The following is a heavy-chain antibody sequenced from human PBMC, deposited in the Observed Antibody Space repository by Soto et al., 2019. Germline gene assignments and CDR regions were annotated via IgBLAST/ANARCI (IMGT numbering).Heavy chain of an antibody. CDR2: ISGSAGST. V-gene: IGHV3-23*01. D-gene: IGHD3-16*01. CDR1: GFTFSSYA. Sequence: PGGSLRLSCAASGFTFSSYAISWFRRAPGKGLEWVSGISGSAGSTYYADSVKGRFTISRDNSKNTLYLQMNSLRAEDTAVYYCAKDLGLNTFRYYFDYWGQGTLVTVSS. J-gene: IGHJ4*02. CDR3: AKDLGLNTFRYYFDY.